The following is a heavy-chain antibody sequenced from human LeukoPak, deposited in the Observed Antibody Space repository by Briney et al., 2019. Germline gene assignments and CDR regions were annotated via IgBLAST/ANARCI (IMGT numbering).Heavy chain of an antibody. V-gene: IGHV3-66*01. CDR2: IHINGDT. Sequence: GGSLRLSCVVSEFTVSGNYMSWVRQAPGKGLEWVSIIHINGDTHYADSVKGRFTISRDNSKRTVYLQMNSLRSEDTAVYYCARDGLDSSGPVAFDIWGQGTMVTVSS. D-gene: IGHD3-22*01. CDR1: EFTVSGNY. J-gene: IGHJ3*02. CDR3: ARDGLDSSGPVAFDI.